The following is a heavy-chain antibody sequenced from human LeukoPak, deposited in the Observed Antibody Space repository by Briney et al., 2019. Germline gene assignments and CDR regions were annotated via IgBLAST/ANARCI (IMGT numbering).Heavy chain of an antibody. CDR2: IHIGNGT. J-gene: IGHJ4*02. CDR1: GFTFSSYS. D-gene: IGHD3/OR15-3a*01. V-gene: IGHV3-66*01. CDR3: AADWPLDY. Sequence: GGSLRLSCAASGFTFSSYSMNWVRQAPGKGLEWVSIIHIGNGTYYADSVKDRFIISRDNSKNTLYLQMNSLRAEDTAVYYCAADWPLDYWGQGTLVTVSS.